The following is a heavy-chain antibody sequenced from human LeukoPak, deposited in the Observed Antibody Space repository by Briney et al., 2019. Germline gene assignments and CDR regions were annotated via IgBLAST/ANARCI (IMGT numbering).Heavy chain of an antibody. D-gene: IGHD1-26*01. J-gene: IGHJ4*02. V-gene: IGHV3-73*01. CDR3: GSGSNIDY. CDR1: GFSRSA. Sequence: GGSLRLSCAASGFSRSAMHWVRQASGKGLEWVGRIRSKANSYATAYAASVKGRFTISRDDSKNTAYLQMNSLKTEDTAVYYCGSGSNIDYWGQGTLVTVSS. CDR2: IRSKANSYAT.